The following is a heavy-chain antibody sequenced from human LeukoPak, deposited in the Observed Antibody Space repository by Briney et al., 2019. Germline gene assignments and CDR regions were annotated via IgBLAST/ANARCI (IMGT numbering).Heavy chain of an antibody. V-gene: IGHV3-23*01. Sequence: GGSLRLSCVASGFSFSYHGMNWVRLAPGKGVEWVSLISGTAFSTYYADSVRGRFTISRDNSKNTLYLQMNSLRAEDTAVYYCAKDTGSGYDYFSYYFDYWGQGTLVTVSS. CDR2: ISGTAFST. D-gene: IGHD5-12*01. CDR1: GFSFSYHG. J-gene: IGHJ4*02. CDR3: AKDTGSGYDYFSYYFDY.